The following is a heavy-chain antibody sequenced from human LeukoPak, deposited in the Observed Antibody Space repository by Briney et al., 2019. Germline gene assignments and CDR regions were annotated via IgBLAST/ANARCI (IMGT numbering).Heavy chain of an antibody. D-gene: IGHD1-26*01. Sequence: GASVKVSCKASGYSFTSYGISWVRQAPGQGLEWMGWISANNGNTNYNTKYAQNLQGRVTMTTDISTSTAYMELRTLRSDDTAVYYCARDRDRSGSQSYWGQGTLVTVSS. V-gene: IGHV1-18*01. CDR2: ISANNGNTNYNT. CDR1: GYSFTSYG. CDR3: ARDRDRSGSQSY. J-gene: IGHJ4*02.